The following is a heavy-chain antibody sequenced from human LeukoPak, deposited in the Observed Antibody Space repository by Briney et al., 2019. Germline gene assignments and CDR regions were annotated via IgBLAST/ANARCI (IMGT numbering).Heavy chain of an antibody. V-gene: IGHV1-18*01. J-gene: IGHJ4*02. CDR2: ISAYNGNT. CDR3: ARTRYCSTPYSSSCPVDY. Sequence: ASVTVSCKASGYTFTSYGISWVRQAPGQGLEWMGWISAYNGNTNYAQKLQGRVTMTTDTSTSTAYMELRSLRSDDTAVYYCARTRYCSTPYSSSCPVDYWGQGTLVFVSP. CDR1: GYTFTSYG. D-gene: IGHD6-13*01.